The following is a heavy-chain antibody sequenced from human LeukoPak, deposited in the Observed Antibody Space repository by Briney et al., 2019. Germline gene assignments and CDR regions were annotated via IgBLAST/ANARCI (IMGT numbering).Heavy chain of an antibody. V-gene: IGHV3-66*01. J-gene: IGHJ4*02. CDR3: ATSGWWGYFDY. D-gene: IGHD6-19*01. CDR2: IYSGGST. Sequence: GGSLRLSCAASGFTVSSNYMSWVRQAPGKGLEWVSIIYSGGSTYYADSVRGRFTISRGNSKNTLYLLMNSLRVEDTAAYYCATSGWWGYFDYWGQGTLVTVSS. CDR1: GFTVSSNY.